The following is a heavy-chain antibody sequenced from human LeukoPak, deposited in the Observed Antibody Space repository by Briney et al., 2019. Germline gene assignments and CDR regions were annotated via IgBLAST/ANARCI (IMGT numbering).Heavy chain of an antibody. CDR3: ARGEDYPLDY. J-gene: IGHJ4*02. D-gene: IGHD4-11*01. V-gene: IGHV4-34*01. Sequence: SETLSLTCAVYGASFSGYYWSWIRQPLEKGLEWIGEINHSGSTNYNPSLKSRVTISVDTSKNQFSLKLSSVTAADTAVYYCARGEDYPLDYWGQGTLVTVSS. CDR1: GASFSGYY. CDR2: INHSGST.